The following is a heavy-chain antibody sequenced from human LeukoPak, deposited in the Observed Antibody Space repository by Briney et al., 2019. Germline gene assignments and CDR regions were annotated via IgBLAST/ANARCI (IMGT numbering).Heavy chain of an antibody. V-gene: IGHV4-34*01. Sequence: KSSETLSLTCAVYGGSFSGYYWSWIRQPPGKGLEWIGEINHSGGTNYNPSLKSRVTISVDTSKNQFSLKLSSVTAADTAVYYCARVKHYIWGSYRYVWFDPWGQGTLVTVSS. D-gene: IGHD3-16*02. CDR3: ARVKHYIWGSYRYVWFDP. J-gene: IGHJ5*02. CDR1: GGSFSGYY. CDR2: INHSGGT.